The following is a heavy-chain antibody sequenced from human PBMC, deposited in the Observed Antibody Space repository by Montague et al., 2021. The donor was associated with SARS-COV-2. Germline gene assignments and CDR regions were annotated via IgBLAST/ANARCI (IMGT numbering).Heavy chain of an antibody. V-gene: IGHV4-31*03. CDR2: IYYSGST. J-gene: IGHJ5*02. Sequence: TLSLTCTVSGGSISSGGYYWSRIRQHPGKGLEWIGYIYYSGSTYYNPSLKSRVTISVDTSKNQFSLNLSSVTAADTAVYYCARLNTVRVHWFDPWGQGTLVTVSS. D-gene: IGHD4-11*01. CDR3: ARLNTVRVHWFDP. CDR1: GGSISSGGYY.